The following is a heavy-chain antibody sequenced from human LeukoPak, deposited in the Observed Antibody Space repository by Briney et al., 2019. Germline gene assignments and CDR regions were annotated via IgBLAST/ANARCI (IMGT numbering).Heavy chain of an antibody. D-gene: IGHD1-26*01. V-gene: IGHV1-24*01. CDR3: ATDSTWPNSGSYQGDY. Sequence: VASVKVSCKVSGYTLTELSMHWVRQAPGKGLEWMGGFDPEDGETIYAQKFQGRVTMTEDTSTDTAYMELSSLRSEDTAVYYCATDSTWPNSGSYQGDYWGQGTLVTVSS. J-gene: IGHJ4*02. CDR2: FDPEDGET. CDR1: GYTLTELS.